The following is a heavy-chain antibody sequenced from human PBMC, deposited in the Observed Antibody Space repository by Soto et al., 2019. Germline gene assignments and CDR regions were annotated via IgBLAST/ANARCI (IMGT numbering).Heavy chain of an antibody. CDR2: IDYSGST. CDR1: GGSISNYY. CDR3: AGTEFRDYFDSSGYRYYFDY. Sequence: TSETLSLTCTVSGGSISNYYWSWIRQPPGKGLEWIGYIDYSGSTNYNPSLKSRVTISVDTSKNQFSLKLSSVTAADTAVYYCAGTEFRDYFDSSGYRYYFDYWGQGTLVTVSS. V-gene: IGHV4-59*01. J-gene: IGHJ4*02. D-gene: IGHD3-22*01.